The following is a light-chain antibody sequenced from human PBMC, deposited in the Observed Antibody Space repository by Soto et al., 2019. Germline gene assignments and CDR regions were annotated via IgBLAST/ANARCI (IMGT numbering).Light chain of an antibody. Sequence: QSVLTQPASVSGSPGQSITISCTGTSSDVGGYNYVSWYQQHPGKAPKLMIYDVSNRPSGVSNRFSGSKSGNTASLTISGLQAEDEADYYCSSSTSGSTRVFGSGTKVTVL. CDR1: SSDVGGYNY. V-gene: IGLV2-14*03. J-gene: IGLJ1*01. CDR2: DVS. CDR3: SSSTSGSTRV.